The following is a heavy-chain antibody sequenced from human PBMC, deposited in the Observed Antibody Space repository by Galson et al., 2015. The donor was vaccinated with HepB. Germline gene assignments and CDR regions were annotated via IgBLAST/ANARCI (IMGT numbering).Heavy chain of an antibody. CDR1: GGSISSGGYY. CDR2: IYYSGST. CDR3: ARGSGYSYGSPGY. V-gene: IGHV4-31*03. D-gene: IGHD5-18*01. J-gene: IGHJ4*02. Sequence: TLSLTCTVSGGSISSGGYYWSWSRQHPGKGLEWIGYIYYSGSTYYNPSLKSRVTISVDTSKNQFSLKLSSVTAADTAVYYCARGSGYSYGSPGYWGQGTLVTVSS.